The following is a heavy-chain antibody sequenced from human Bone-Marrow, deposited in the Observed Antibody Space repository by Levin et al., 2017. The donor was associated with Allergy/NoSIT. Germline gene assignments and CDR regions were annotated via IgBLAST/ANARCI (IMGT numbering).Heavy chain of an antibody. J-gene: IGHJ4*02. V-gene: IGHV3-64*01. CDR1: GFTFSSYA. Sequence: GESLKISCAASGFTFSSYAMHWVRQAPGKGLEYVSAISDNGGSTYYANSVKGRFTISRDNSKNTLYLQMGSLRDEDMAVYYCARDPIRGGSGIPPDYWGQGTLVTVSS. CDR2: ISDNGGST. CDR3: ARDPIRGGSGIPPDY. D-gene: IGHD3-10*01.